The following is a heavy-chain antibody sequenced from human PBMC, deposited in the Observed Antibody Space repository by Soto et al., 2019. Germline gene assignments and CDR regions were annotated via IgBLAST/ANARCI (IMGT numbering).Heavy chain of an antibody. CDR2: ISGSGGST. CDR1: GFTFSSYA. D-gene: IGHD2-15*01. J-gene: IGHJ4*02. V-gene: IGHV3-23*01. CDR3: AKDKWMCSGGSCYSRGYFDY. Sequence: GSLRLSCAASGFTFSSYAMSWVRQAPGKGLEWVSAISGSGGSTYYADSVKGRFTISRDNSKNTLYLQMNSLRAEDTAVYYCAKDKWMCSGGSCYSRGYFDYWGQGTLVTVSS.